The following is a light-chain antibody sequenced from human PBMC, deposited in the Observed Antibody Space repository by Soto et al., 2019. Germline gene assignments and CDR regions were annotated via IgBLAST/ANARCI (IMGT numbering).Light chain of an antibody. J-gene: IGLJ2*01. Sequence: QSALTQPASVSGSPGQSITISCTGTSSDVGDYNYVSWYQQHPGKAPKLIIYEVSNRPSGVSNRFSGSKSGNTASLTISGLQAEDEADYYCSSYTSTSTVIFVGGTKLTVL. CDR2: EVS. CDR1: SSDVGDYNY. V-gene: IGLV2-14*01. CDR3: SSYTSTSTVI.